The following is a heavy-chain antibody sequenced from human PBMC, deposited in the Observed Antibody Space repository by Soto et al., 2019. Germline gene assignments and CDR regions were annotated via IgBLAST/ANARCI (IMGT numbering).Heavy chain of an antibody. V-gene: IGHV3-23*01. Sequence: EVQLLESGGGLVQPGGSLRLSCAASGFSFSSYAMGWVRQAPGKGLEWVSIISATDVATYYADSVKGHFMIARDDSRRSLFLQMNSLRAEDTAVYRCVKDVYSGSSGQFDLWGQGTLVTVSS. CDR1: GFSFSSYA. J-gene: IGHJ5*02. D-gene: IGHD1-26*01. CDR3: VKDVYSGSSGQFDL. CDR2: ISATDVAT.